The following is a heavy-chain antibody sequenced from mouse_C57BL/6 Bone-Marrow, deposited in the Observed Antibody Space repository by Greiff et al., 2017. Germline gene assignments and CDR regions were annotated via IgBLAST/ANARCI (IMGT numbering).Heavy chain of an antibody. CDR2: IDPETGGT. CDR1: GYTFTDYE. V-gene: IGHV1-15*01. CDR3: TRVYYYGSSEIAY. Sequence: QVQLQQSGAELVRPGASVTLSCKASGYTFTDYEMHWVKQTPVHGLEWIGAIDPETGGTAYNQKFKGKAILTADKSSSTAYMELRSLTSEDSAVYCCTRVYYYGSSEIAYWGQGTLVTVSA. J-gene: IGHJ3*01. D-gene: IGHD1-1*01.